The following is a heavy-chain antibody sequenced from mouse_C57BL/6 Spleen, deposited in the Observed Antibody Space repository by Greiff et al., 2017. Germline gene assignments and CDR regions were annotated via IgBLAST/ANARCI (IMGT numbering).Heavy chain of an antibody. V-gene: IGHV1-50*01. Sequence: QVQLQQPGAELVKPGASVKLSCKASGYTFTSYWMQWVKQRPGQGLEWIGEIDPSDSYTNYNQKFKGKATLTVDTSSSTAYMQLSILTSEDSAVYYCARRGYYFDYWGQGTTLTVSS. J-gene: IGHJ2*01. CDR2: IDPSDSYT. CDR3: ARRGYYFDY. CDR1: GYTFTSYW.